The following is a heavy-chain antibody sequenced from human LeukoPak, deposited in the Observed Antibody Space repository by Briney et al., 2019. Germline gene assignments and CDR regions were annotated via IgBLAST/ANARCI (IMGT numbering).Heavy chain of an antibody. J-gene: IGHJ4*02. V-gene: IGHV4-59*01. CDR2: MFYSGST. D-gene: IGHD5-18*01. CDR3: ARTVGYSYGERFDY. CDR1: GGSISNYY. Sequence: SSETLSLTCTVSGGSISNYYWSWIRQPPGKGLEWIGYMFYSGSTKYNPSLKSRVTISVDTSRKQFSLNLSSVTAADTAVYYCARTVGYSYGERFDYWGQGTLVTVSS.